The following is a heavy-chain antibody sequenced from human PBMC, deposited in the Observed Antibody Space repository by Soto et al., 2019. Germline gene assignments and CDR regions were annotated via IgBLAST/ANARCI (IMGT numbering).Heavy chain of an antibody. CDR1: GFTFSSYW. V-gene: IGHV3-74*01. D-gene: IGHD2-15*01. Sequence: GGSLRLSCAASGFTFSSYWMHWVRQAPGKGLVWVSRINSDGSSTSYADSVKGRFTISRDNAKNTLYLQMNSLRAEDTAVYYCARGGGSRVRGGYCSGGSCYLDVWGKGTTVTVSS. CDR2: INSDGSST. J-gene: IGHJ6*04. CDR3: ARGGGSRVRGGYCSGGSCYLDV.